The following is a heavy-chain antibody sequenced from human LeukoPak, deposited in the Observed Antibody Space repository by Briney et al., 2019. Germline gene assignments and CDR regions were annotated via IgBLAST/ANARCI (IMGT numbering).Heavy chain of an antibody. V-gene: IGHV4-34*01. CDR1: GGSFSDHY. Sequence: SETLSLTCAVYGGSFSDHYWSWFRQPPGKGLEWIGEINPRGSTIYNPSLKSRVTISVDTSKNQFSLNLSSVTAADTAVYYCAREPGYCSGGSCYGGWFDPWGQGTLVTVSS. J-gene: IGHJ5*02. D-gene: IGHD2-15*01. CDR3: AREPGYCSGGSCYGGWFDP. CDR2: INPRGST.